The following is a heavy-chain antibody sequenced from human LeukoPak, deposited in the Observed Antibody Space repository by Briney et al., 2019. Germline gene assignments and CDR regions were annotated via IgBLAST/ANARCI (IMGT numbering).Heavy chain of an antibody. CDR2: IGGGGSTT. J-gene: IGHJ4*02. Sequence: GGSLRLSCAASGFTFSGNWMHWVRQAPGKGLVWVSRIGGGGSTTTYADSVKGRFTISRDNAKNTLYLQMNSLRAEDTAIYYCAKLRDFFDSSGQFDYWGQGALVTVSS. D-gene: IGHD3-22*01. CDR1: GFTFSGNW. V-gene: IGHV3-74*01. CDR3: AKLRDFFDSSGQFDY.